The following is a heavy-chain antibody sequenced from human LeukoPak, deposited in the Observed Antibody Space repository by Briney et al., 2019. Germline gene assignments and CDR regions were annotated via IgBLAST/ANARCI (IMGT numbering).Heavy chain of an antibody. CDR3: ARVYGSSGPTWLLYHNFDY. D-gene: IGHD3-3*01. Sequence: PSETLSLTCTVSGGSISSSSYYWGWIRQPPGKGLEWIGSIYYSGSTYYNPSLKSRVTISVDTSKNQFSLKLSSVTAADTAVYYCARVYGSSGPTWLLYHNFDYWGQGTLVTVSS. CDR1: GGSISSSSYY. CDR2: IYYSGST. J-gene: IGHJ4*02. V-gene: IGHV4-39*07.